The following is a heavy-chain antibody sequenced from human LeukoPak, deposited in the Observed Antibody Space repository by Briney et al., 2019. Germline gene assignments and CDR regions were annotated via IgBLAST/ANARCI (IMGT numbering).Heavy chain of an antibody. J-gene: IGHJ3*02. Sequence: GGSLRLSCAASGFTFSSYAMSWVRQAPGKGLEWVSAISGSGGSTYYADSVKGRFTISRDNSKNTLYLQMNSLRAEDTAVYYCARIYIGPAAARFRAFDIWGQGTMVTVSS. CDR1: GFTFSSYA. D-gene: IGHD6-13*01. CDR3: ARIYIGPAAARFRAFDI. V-gene: IGHV3-23*01. CDR2: ISGSGGST.